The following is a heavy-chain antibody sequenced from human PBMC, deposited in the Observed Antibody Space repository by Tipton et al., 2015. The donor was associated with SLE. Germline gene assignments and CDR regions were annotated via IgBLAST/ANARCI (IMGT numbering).Heavy chain of an antibody. CDR1: GGSISSSSYY. D-gene: IGHD6-19*01. CDR2: IYYSGST. V-gene: IGHV4-61*01. CDR3: ARENSSGWYADAFDI. Sequence: TLSLTCTVSGGSISSSSYYWSWIRQPPGKGLEWIGYIYYSGSTNYNPSLKSRVTISVDTSKNLFSLKVNSVTAADTAVYYCARENSSGWYADAFDIWGQGTMVTVSS. J-gene: IGHJ3*02.